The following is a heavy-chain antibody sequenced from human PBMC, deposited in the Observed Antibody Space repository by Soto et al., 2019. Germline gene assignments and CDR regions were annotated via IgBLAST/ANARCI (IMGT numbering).Heavy chain of an antibody. D-gene: IGHD2-2*02. CDR1: GGTFSSYS. J-gene: IGHJ5*02. CDR2: IIPIFGTA. Sequence: ASVKVSCKASGGTFSSYSISWVLQAPGQGLEWMGGIIPIFGTANYAQKFQGRVTITADESTSTAYMELSSLRSEDTAVYYCAVVGGCSSTSCYNSIWFDPWGQGTLVTVSS. CDR3: AVVGGCSSTSCYNSIWFDP. V-gene: IGHV1-69*13.